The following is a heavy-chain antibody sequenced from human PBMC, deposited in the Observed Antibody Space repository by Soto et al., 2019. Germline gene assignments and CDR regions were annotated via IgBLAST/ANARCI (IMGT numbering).Heavy chain of an antibody. CDR1: GFFISSGNY. V-gene: IGHV4-38-2*01. CDR3: ARARWYDAFDV. J-gene: IGHJ3*01. CDR2: IFHGGNT. Sequence: NPSETLSLTCAVSGFFISSGNYWGWIRKPPGKGLEWIGSIFHGGNTYYNPSLKSRVTISVDMSKNQFSLKLNSVTAADTAVCYCARARWYDAFDVWGQGTVVTVSS. D-gene: IGHD2-15*01.